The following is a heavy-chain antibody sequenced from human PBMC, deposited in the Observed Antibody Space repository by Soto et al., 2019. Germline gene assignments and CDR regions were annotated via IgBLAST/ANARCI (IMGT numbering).Heavy chain of an antibody. D-gene: IGHD2-2*01. V-gene: IGHV3-30*03. J-gene: IGHJ3*02. CDR2: TSSDGGDK. Sequence: QLVESGGDVVQPGRSLRLSCVASGFSFSNYGMHWVRQAPGKGLEWVAVTSSDGGDKYYADYVKGRFPISRDNSKNTLYLQINSLRPEDTAMFYCAIRGYQYAFDIWGQGTMVTVSS. CDR3: AIRGYQYAFDI. CDR1: GFSFSNYG.